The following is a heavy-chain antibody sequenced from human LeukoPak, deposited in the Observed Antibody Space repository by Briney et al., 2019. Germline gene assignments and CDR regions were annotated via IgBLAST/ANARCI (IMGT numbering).Heavy chain of an antibody. V-gene: IGHV3-66*01. D-gene: IGHD4-17*01. CDR2: IYANGDT. CDR1: GLTVNNNY. J-gene: IGHJ4*02. CDR3: THGDYPLTY. Sequence: GGSLRLSCAASGLTVNNNYWHWVRQAPGQGLEWVSIIYANGDTLYTASVRGRFTFSRDSSKNTLYLQMNCLRAEDTAVYYCTHGDYPLTYWGQGTLVTVSS.